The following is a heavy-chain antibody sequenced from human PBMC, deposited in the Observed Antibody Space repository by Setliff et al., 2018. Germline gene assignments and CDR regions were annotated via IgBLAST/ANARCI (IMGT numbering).Heavy chain of an antibody. CDR1: GHTFTSYF. Sequence: ASVKVSCKASGHTFTSYFMQWVRQAPGQGLEWMGMISAYNGNTNYAQKLQGRVTMTTDTSTSTAYMELRSLRSDDTAVYYCARVRLGLPMVDYWGQGTLVTVSS. V-gene: IGHV1-18*04. D-gene: IGHD5-18*01. CDR2: ISAYNGNT. J-gene: IGHJ4*02. CDR3: ARVRLGLPMVDY.